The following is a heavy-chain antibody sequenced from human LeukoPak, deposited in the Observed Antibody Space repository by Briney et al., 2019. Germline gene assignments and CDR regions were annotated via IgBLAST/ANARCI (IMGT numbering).Heavy chain of an antibody. CDR3: ARGGWNKFDY. V-gene: IGHV4-38-2*02. Sequence: SETLSLTCTVSGYSISSDYYWGWIRQPPGKGLEWIGSIYHSGSTYSNPSLKSRVTISVDTSKNQFSLKLSSVTAADTAVYYCARGGWNKFDYWGQGTLVTVSS. J-gene: IGHJ4*02. CDR2: IYHSGST. CDR1: GYSISSDYY. D-gene: IGHD3-22*01.